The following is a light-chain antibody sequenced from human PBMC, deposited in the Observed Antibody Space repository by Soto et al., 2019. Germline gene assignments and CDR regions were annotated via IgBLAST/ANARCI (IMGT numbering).Light chain of an antibody. Sequence: QSALTQPASVSGSPGQSITISCTGTSSDVGGYNFVSWYQQYPGKAPKLMIYYVTTRPSGVSNRFSGSKSGNTSSLTISGLQAEDDDDYHGCSYTRSNAYVFGTGTKITVL. V-gene: IGLV2-14*01. CDR1: SSDVGGYNF. J-gene: IGLJ1*01. CDR2: YVT. CDR3: CSYTRSNAYV.